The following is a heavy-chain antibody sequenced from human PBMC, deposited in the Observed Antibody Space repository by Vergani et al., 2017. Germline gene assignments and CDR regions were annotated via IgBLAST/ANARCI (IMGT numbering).Heavy chain of an antibody. CDR1: GDSVSSNSAA. D-gene: IGHD1-14*01. J-gene: IGHJ6*02. V-gene: IGHV6-1*01. Sequence: QVQLQQAGPGLVKLSQTLALTCAISGDSVSSNSAAWNWIRQSPSRGLECLGRTYYRSKWYNDYAVSVKSRITINPDTSKNQFSLQLNSVTPPDTAVYYCARDGPDRRSHYYYGMDVGDQGTTVTVS. CDR3: ARDGPDRRSHYYYGMDV. CDR2: TYYRSKWYN.